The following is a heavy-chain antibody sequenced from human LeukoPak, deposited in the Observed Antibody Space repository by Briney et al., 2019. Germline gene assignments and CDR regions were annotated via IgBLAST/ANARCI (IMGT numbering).Heavy chain of an antibody. J-gene: IGHJ4*02. V-gene: IGHV3-64*01. CDR1: GFTFSSYG. CDR2: ISSNGGST. Sequence: GGSLRLSCAASGFTFSSYGMHWVRQAPGKGLEYVSAISSNGGSTYYANSVKGRFTISRDNSKNTLYLQMGSLRAEDMAVYYCARRAASNWYMDYWGQGTLVTVSS. D-gene: IGHD6-13*01. CDR3: ARRAASNWYMDY.